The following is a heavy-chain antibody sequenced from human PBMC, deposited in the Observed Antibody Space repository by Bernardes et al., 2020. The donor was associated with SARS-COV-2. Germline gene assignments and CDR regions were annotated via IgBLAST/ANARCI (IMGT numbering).Heavy chain of an antibody. Sequence: GGSLRLSCAVSGFTVSNNYMSWVRQAPGKGLEWVSVIYSVGSTYYADSVKGRFTISRDNSKNTVDLLMNSLRGEDTAVYYCARLYFITRRDYWGQGTLVTVSS. V-gene: IGHV3-66*01. D-gene: IGHD3-10*01. J-gene: IGHJ4*02. CDR1: GFTVSNNY. CDR2: IYSVGST. CDR3: ARLYFITRRDY.